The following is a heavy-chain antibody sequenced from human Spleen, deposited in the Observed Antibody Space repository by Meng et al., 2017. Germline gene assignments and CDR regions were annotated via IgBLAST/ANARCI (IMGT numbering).Heavy chain of an antibody. D-gene: IGHD4-11*01. J-gene: IGHJ4*02. V-gene: IGHV4-34*01. CDR1: CGSFSDYY. CDR3: ARGPTTMAHDFDY. CDR2: INHSGST. Sequence: QVQLQQGGAGLLKPSSTLFLTCVVSCGSFSDYYWSWIRQPPGKGLEWIGEINHSGSTNYNPSLESRSTISVDTSQNNLSLKLSSVTAADSAVYYCARGPTTMAHDFDYWGQGTLVTVSS.